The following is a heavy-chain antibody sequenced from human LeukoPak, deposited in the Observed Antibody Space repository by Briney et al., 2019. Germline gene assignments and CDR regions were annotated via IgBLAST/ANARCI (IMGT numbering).Heavy chain of an antibody. J-gene: IGHJ5*02. D-gene: IGHD3-22*01. CDR3: VSDSSDR. Sequence: GGPLRFPFAPLGFTLVSITINGFGQAQGRGLKGFSTISIVISSITIPLSTKGRFTISRDNAKNSLYLQMNSLRAEDTAVYYCVSDSSDRWGQGTLVTVSS. V-gene: IGHV3-21*01. CDR1: GFTLVSIT. CDR2: ISIVISSI.